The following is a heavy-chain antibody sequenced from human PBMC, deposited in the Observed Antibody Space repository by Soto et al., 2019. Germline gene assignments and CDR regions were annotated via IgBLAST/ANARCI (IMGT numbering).Heavy chain of an antibody. D-gene: IGHD3-22*01. CDR1: GGSISSYY. CDR3: ARRPRIITMTPPLSWYFDL. V-gene: IGHV4-59*08. Sequence: QVQLQESGPGLVKPSETLSLTCTVSGGSISSYYWSWIRQPPGKGLEWIGYIYYSGSTNYNPSLKSRVTISVDTSKNQFSLKLSSVTAADTAVYYCARRPRIITMTPPLSWYFDLWGRGTLVTVSS. CDR2: IYYSGST. J-gene: IGHJ2*01.